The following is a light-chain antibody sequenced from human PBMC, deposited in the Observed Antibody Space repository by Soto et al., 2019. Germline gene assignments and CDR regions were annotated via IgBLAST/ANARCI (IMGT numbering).Light chain of an antibody. CDR3: QQRSNFLWT. V-gene: IGKV3-11*01. CDR2: DTS. J-gene: IGKJ1*01. Sequence: EIVLTQSPATLSLSPGERATLSCRASQSVSSYLAWYQQKPGQAPRLLMYDTSNRATGIPARFSGSGSGTDCTLTISSLEPEDFSVYYCQQRSNFLWTFGQGTKVEIK. CDR1: QSVSSY.